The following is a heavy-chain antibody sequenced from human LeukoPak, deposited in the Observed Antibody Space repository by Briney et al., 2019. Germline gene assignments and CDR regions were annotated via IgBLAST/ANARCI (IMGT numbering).Heavy chain of an antibody. CDR3: ARLGFCSDGSCYSLDY. D-gene: IGHD2-15*01. CDR1: GFTFSNYE. CDR2: ITSSGPTA. Sequence: GGSLRLSCAASGFTFSNYEMNWVRQAPGTGLEWVSYITSSGPTAFYADSVKGRFNISRDNAQNSLSLQMNNLTAEDTAIYYCARLGFCSDGSCYSLDYWGQGILVTVSS. J-gene: IGHJ4*02. V-gene: IGHV3-48*03.